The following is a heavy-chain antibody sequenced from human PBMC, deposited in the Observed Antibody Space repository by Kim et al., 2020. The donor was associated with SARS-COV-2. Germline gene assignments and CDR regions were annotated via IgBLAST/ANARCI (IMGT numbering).Heavy chain of an antibody. CDR3: ARSIVGPSTDY. CDR1: GFTFSSYW. V-gene: IGHV3-74*01. CDR2: INSDGRGT. J-gene: IGHJ4*02. D-gene: IGHD1-26*01. Sequence: GGSLRLSCAASGFTFSSYWMHWVRQAPGKGLVWVSRINSDGRGTVYAGSVKGRFTISRDNAKNTLYLQMNSLRVEDTAVYYCARSIVGPSTDYWGQGTLVTVSP.